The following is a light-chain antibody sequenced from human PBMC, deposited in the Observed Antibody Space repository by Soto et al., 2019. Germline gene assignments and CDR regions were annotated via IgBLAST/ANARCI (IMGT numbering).Light chain of an antibody. Sequence: YELTQPPSVSVSPGQTASITCSGDKLGDKYACWYQQRPGQSPVLVIYEDTKRPSGIPERFSGSNSGNTATLTISGTQTMDEADYYCQTWDSSSGLVFGTGTKV. J-gene: IGLJ1*01. CDR3: QTWDSSSGLV. CDR1: KLGDKY. CDR2: EDT. V-gene: IGLV3-1*01.